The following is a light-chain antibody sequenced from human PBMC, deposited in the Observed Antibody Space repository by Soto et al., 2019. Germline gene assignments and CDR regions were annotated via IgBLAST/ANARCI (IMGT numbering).Light chain of an antibody. J-gene: IGKJ5*01. V-gene: IGKV3D-20*02. CDR3: QQRSNWIT. CDR2: GAS. Sequence: EIVLTQSPGTLSLSPGDRARLSCRASQSLSRSSLAWYQQKPGRAPRLLIYGASSRATGIPDRFSGSGSGTDFTLTISRLEPEDFAVYYCQQRSNWITFGQGTRLEIK. CDR1: QSLSRSS.